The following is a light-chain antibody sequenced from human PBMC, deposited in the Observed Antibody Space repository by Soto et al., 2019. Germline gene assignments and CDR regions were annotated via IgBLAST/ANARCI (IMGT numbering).Light chain of an antibody. J-gene: IGKJ4*01. CDR2: GAS. Sequence: EHVLTQSPRTLSLYTGERATLSCRASQTVSSSYLAWYQQKPGQAPRLLIYGASNRATGIPDRFSGSVSGTEFTLTISRREPEDFAVYYCPQYSSSPLTFGGGTMVDVK. CDR1: QTVSSSY. V-gene: IGKV3-20*01. CDR3: PQYSSSPLT.